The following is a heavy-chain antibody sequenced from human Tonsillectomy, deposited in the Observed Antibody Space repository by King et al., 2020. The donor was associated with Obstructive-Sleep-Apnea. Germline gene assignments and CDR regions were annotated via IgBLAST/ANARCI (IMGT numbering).Heavy chain of an antibody. CDR1: GFTFRYYY. Sequence: QLVQSGGGLVKPGGSLRLSFAASGFTFRYYYMTWIRQAPGKGLEWVSYISSSGSMKYYADSVKGRFSISRENAKKSLYLQMNSLRAEDTAVYYCASSSGYFDYWGQGTLVTVSS. CDR3: ASSSGYFDY. V-gene: IGHV3-11*01. D-gene: IGHD3-22*01. J-gene: IGHJ4*02. CDR2: ISSSGSMK.